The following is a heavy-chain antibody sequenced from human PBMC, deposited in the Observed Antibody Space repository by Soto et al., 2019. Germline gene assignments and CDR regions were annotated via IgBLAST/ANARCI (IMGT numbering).Heavy chain of an antibody. CDR3: VKNHDYGDYYYGMDV. CDR2: ISSNGGST. D-gene: IGHD4-17*01. CDR1: GFTFSSYA. V-gene: IGHV3-64D*06. Sequence: LRLSCSASGFTFSSYAMHWVRQAPGKGLEYVSAISSNGGSTYYADSVKGRFTISRDNSKNTLYLQMSSLRAEDTAVYYCVKNHDYGDYYYGMDVWGQGTTVTVSS. J-gene: IGHJ6*02.